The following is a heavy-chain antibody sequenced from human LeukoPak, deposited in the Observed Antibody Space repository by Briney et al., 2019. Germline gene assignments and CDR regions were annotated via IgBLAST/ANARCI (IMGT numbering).Heavy chain of an antibody. V-gene: IGHV4-61*01. Sequence: SETLSLTCTVSGGSVSSGSYYWSWIRQPPGKGLEWIGYIYYSGSTNYNPSLKSRVTISVDTSKNQFSLKLSSVTAADTAVYYCARWARRWSWYVRIDDAFDIWGQGTMVTVSS. CDR1: GGSVSSGSYY. CDR3: ARWARRWSWYVRIDDAFDI. D-gene: IGHD6-13*01. CDR2: IYYSGST. J-gene: IGHJ3*02.